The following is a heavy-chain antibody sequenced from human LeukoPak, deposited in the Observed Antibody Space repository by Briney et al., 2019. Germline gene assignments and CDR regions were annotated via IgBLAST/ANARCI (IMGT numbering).Heavy chain of an antibody. Sequence: PGGSLRLSCAASGFTFGSYGMHWVRQAPGKGLEWVAFVRYDGNNPYYSASVKGRFTISRDNSKNTVLLQMNNLRLEDAAVYYCARGSRYGAYPYYCDFWGQGTLVTVSS. V-gene: IGHV3-30*02. CDR2: VRYDGNNP. CDR3: ARGSRYGAYPYYCDF. D-gene: IGHD4-17*01. CDR1: GFTFGSYG. J-gene: IGHJ4*02.